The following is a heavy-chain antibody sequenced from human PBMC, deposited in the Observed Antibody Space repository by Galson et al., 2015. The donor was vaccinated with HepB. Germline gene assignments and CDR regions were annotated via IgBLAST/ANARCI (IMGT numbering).Heavy chain of an antibody. V-gene: IGHV1-46*03. CDR2: INPSGGST. D-gene: IGHD2-21*01. CDR3: ARDGFYCGGDCSGYFDY. J-gene: IGHJ4*02. CDR1: GYTFTSYY. Sequence: SVKVSCKASGYTFTSYYMHWVRQAPGQGLEWMGIINPSGGSTSYAQKFQGRVTMTRDTSTSTVYMELSSLRSEDTAVYYCARDGFYCGGDCSGYFDYWGQGTLVTVSS.